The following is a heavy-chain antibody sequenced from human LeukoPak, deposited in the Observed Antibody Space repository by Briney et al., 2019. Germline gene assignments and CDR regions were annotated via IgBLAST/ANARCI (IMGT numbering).Heavy chain of an antibody. CDR2: ISGSGGST. J-gene: IGHJ4*02. Sequence: GGSLRLSCAASGFTFSSYAMSWVRQAPGKGLEWVSAISGSGGSTYYADSVKGRFTISRDNSKNTLYLQMNSLRAEDTAVYYCAKDEWWLGGLGGTFDYWGQGTLVTVSS. D-gene: IGHD2-15*01. V-gene: IGHV3-23*01. CDR1: GFTFSSYA. CDR3: AKDEWWLGGLGGTFDY.